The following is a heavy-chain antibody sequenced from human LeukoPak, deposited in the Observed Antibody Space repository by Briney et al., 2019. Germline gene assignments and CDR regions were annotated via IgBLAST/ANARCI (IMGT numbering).Heavy chain of an antibody. CDR3: AKDVRGDGPRYFDY. D-gene: IGHD3-10*02. Sequence: GGSLRLSCTASGFTLTNYGIQWVRQAPGKGLEWVAFIGYDGTTKYFGASVKGRFTISRDTSKNTVYLQMNTLRLEDTAVYYCAKDVRGDGPRYFDYWGQGTLVTVSS. J-gene: IGHJ4*02. V-gene: IGHV3-30*02. CDR1: GFTLTNYG. CDR2: IGYDGTTK.